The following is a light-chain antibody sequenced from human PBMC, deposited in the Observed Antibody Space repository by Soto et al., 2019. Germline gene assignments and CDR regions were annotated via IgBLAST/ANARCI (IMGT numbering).Light chain of an antibody. Sequence: QSALTQPASVSGSPGQSITISCTGTRSDVGSYNLVSWYQHLPGKAPKVIIYAGNKRPSGVPNRFSGSKSGITASLTISGLQAEDEADYYCCSLTTSHTYVFGSGTKLTVL. CDR2: AGN. CDR3: CSLTTSHTYV. J-gene: IGLJ1*01. V-gene: IGLV2-14*02. CDR1: RSDVGSYNL.